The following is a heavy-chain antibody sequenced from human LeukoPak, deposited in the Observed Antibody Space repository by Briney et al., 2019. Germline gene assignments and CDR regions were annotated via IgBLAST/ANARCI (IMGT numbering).Heavy chain of an antibody. J-gene: IGHJ4*02. V-gene: IGHV4-61*02. Sequence: KPSETLSLTCTVSGASISSGSYFWSWIRQPAGKGMEWIGRIYTGGSTNYNPSLKSRVTISIDRSKNEFSLKLSSVTAADTAVYYCARERELLAFDYWGQGTLVTVSS. CDR1: GASISSGSYF. D-gene: IGHD1-26*01. CDR2: IYTGGST. CDR3: ARERELLAFDY.